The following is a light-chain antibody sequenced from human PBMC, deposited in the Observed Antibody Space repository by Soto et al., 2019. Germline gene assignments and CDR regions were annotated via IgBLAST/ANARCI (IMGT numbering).Light chain of an antibody. J-gene: IGKJ1*01. V-gene: IGKV3-15*01. Sequence: EIVMTQSPVTLSVSPGERATLSCRASQIVSRKLAWYQQTRGQAPRLLIYGASTRATGVPARFSGSGSGTEFTLTISNLQSEDFAVYHCQQYDKWPRTFGQGTKVDIK. CDR2: GAS. CDR1: QIVSRK. CDR3: QQYDKWPRT.